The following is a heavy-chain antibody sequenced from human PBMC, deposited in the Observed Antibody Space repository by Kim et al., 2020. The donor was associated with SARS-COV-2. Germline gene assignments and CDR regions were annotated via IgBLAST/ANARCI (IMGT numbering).Heavy chain of an antibody. Sequence: GESLKISCEGSGYTFSMYWIGWVRQIPGKGLECMGVISPADSNVRYYLFLQGQATISVDKSINTAYLQWSSLKASDTAMYYCARQRGEYFDAFDIWGQGTMVTV. CDR1: GYTFSMYW. D-gene: IGHD3-9*01. J-gene: IGHJ3*02. V-gene: IGHV5-51*01. CDR2: ISPADSNV. CDR3: ARQRGEYFDAFDI.